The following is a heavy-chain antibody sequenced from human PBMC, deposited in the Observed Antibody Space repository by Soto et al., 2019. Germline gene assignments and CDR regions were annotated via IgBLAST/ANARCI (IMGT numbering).Heavy chain of an antibody. CDR2: IYYSGTT. CDR1: GGSISSADHY. V-gene: IGHV4-30-4*01. J-gene: IGHJ6*02. Sequence: SETLSRTCTVSGGSISSADHYWSWIRHPPGKGLEWIGYIYYSGTTYYNPSLESRVTISVDTSMNQFSLKVSSVTAADTAVYYCARALIQLWPHYYYGMDVWGQGTTVTVSS. D-gene: IGHD5-18*01. CDR3: ARALIQLWPHYYYGMDV.